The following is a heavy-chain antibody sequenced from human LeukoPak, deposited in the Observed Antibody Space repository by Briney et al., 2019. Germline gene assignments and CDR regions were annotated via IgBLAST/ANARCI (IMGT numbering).Heavy chain of an antibody. CDR3: ARLEYYGSGSYYNYYSK. CDR2: INPNSGGT. D-gene: IGHD3-10*01. J-gene: IGHJ4*02. CDR1: GYTFTGYY. V-gene: IGHV1-2*02. Sequence: ASVKVSCKASGYTFTGYYMHWVRQALGQGLEWMGWINPNSGGTNYAQKFQGRVTMTRDTSISTAYMELSRLRSDDTAVYYCARLEYYGSGSYYNYYSKWGQGTLVTVSS.